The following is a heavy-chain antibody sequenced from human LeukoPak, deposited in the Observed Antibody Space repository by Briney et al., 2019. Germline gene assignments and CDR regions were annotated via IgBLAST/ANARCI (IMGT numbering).Heavy chain of an antibody. V-gene: IGHV3-7*01. Sequence: GGSLTLSCAASGFTLSKHWMTWVRQAPGKGLECVAIIKQDGSEKYYVNSVKGRFTISRDNAKNSLYLQMNSLRVEDTAVYYCGREWAVDFWGQGTLVTVSP. CDR2: IKQDGSEK. CDR3: GREWAVDF. J-gene: IGHJ4*02. CDR1: GFTLSKHW.